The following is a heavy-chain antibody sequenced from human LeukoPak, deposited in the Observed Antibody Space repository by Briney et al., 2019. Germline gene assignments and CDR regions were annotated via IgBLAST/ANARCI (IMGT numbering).Heavy chain of an antibody. V-gene: IGHV4-34*01. D-gene: IGHD2-2*01. CDR3: ARGRTGHHLLPTKKDSDYYYMDV. CDR2: INNSGST. Sequence: PSETLSLTCVVSGGSFSGYYWSWIRQPPGKGLEWIGEINNSGSTNYNPSLKSRVTISVDTSKNQFSLKVSSVTAADTAVYYCARGRTGHHLLPTKKDSDYYYMDVWGKGTTVTVSS. J-gene: IGHJ6*03. CDR1: GGSFSGYY.